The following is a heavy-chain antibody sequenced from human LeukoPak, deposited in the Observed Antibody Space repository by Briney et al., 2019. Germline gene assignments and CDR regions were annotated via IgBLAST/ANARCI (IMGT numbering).Heavy chain of an antibody. V-gene: IGHV3-7*01. CDR3: ARDRSATFYDSSGYYYYYYMDV. CDR2: IKQDGSEK. J-gene: IGHJ6*03. Sequence: AGGSLRLSCAASGFTFSSYWMSWVRQAPGKGLEWVANIKQDGSEKYYVDCVKGRFTISRDNAKNSLFLQMNSLRSEDTAVDYCARDRSATFYDSSGYYYYYYMDVWGKGATVTVS. CDR1: GFTFSSYW. D-gene: IGHD3-22*01.